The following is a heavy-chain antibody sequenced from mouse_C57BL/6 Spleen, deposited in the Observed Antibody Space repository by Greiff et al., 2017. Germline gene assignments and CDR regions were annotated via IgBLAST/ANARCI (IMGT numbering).Heavy chain of an antibody. V-gene: IGHV1-18*01. D-gene: IGHD1-1*01. CDR1: GYTFTDYN. J-gene: IGHJ3*01. CDR3: ASYYYGSSYFAY. CDR2: INPNNGGT. Sequence: VHVKQSGPELVKPGASVKIPCKASGYTFTDYNMDWVKQSHGKSLEWIGDINPNNGGTIYNQKFKGKATLTVDKSSSTAYMELRSLTSEDTAVYYCASYYYGSSYFAYWGQGTLVTVSA.